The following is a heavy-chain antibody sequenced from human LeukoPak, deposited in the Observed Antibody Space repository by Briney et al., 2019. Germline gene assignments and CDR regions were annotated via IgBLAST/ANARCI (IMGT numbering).Heavy chain of an antibody. CDR1: GGSFSGYY. CDR2: IYYSGST. D-gene: IGHD3-10*01. CDR3: ARAASYYYGSGNLYYFDY. Sequence: SETLSLTCAVYGGSFSGYYWSWIRQPPGKGLEWIGYIYYSGSTNYNPSLKSRVTISVDTSKNQFSLKLSSVTAADTAVYYCARAASYYYGSGNLYYFDYWGQGTLVTVSS. J-gene: IGHJ4*02. V-gene: IGHV4-59*01.